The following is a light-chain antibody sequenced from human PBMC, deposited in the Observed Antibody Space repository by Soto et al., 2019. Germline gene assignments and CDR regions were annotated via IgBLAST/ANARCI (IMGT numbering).Light chain of an antibody. Sequence: EVVMTQSPATLSVSPGERATLSCRASQSVSINLAWYQQKLGQAPRLLIYGASTGATGIPARFSGSGSGTDFTLTISSLQSEDVALYYCQQYATSPRTFGQGTKVEIK. CDR2: GAS. CDR3: QQYATSPRT. V-gene: IGKV3-15*01. J-gene: IGKJ1*01. CDR1: QSVSIN.